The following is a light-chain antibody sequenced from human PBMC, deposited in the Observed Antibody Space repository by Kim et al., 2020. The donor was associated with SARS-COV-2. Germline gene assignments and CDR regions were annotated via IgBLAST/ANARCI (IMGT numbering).Light chain of an antibody. CDR2: WAS. Sequence: DIVMTQSPDSLAVSLGDRATINCKSSQSALYSSNNKKYLAWYQQKPGQPPKLLIYWASTRESGVPDRLSGSGSGTDFTLTISSLQAEDVAVYYCQQYYTTPTFGQGTKVDIK. J-gene: IGKJ1*01. CDR3: QQYYTTPT. V-gene: IGKV4-1*01. CDR1: QSALYSSNNKKY.